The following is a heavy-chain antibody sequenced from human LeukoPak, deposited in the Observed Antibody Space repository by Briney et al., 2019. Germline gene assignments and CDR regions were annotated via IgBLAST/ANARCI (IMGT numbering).Heavy chain of an antibody. J-gene: IGHJ4*02. CDR2: IYYSGST. D-gene: IGHD5-24*01. Sequence: PSETLSLTCTVSGGSISSGDYYWSWIRQPPGKGLEWIGYIYYSGSTYYNPSLKSRVTISVDTSKNQFSLKLSSVTAADTAVYYCARVRRDGYNHLDYWGQGTLVTVSS. V-gene: IGHV4-30-4*01. CDR3: ARVRRDGYNHLDY. CDR1: GGSISSGDYY.